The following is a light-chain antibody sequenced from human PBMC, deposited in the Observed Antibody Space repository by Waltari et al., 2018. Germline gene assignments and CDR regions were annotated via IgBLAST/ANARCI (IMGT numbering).Light chain of an antibody. V-gene: IGLV3-21*02. Sequence: YVLTQPPSVSVAPGQTARIIREGDWIGSKTVHWYRQKSGQAPVLVVYYNDVRPSGVPERFSASNSGDTATLTIGRAEAGDEADYYCQVWDSVTDHLVFGGGTKVTVL. CDR1: WIGSKT. J-gene: IGLJ2*01. CDR3: QVWDSVTDHLV. CDR2: YND.